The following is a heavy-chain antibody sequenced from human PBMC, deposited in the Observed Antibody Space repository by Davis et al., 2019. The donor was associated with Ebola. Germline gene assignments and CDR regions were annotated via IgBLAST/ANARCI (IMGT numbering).Heavy chain of an antibody. V-gene: IGHV4-31*03. CDR1: GGSVKRETYY. J-gene: IGHJ4*02. CDR3: AREVHWNYVDY. Sequence: SETLSLTCTVAGGSVKRETYYWSWIREHPGEGLEWIGNIYYSGSTNYNPSLKSRVTISVDTSKNQFSLKLSSVTAADTAVYYCAREVHWNYVDYWGQGTLVSVSS. CDR2: IYYSGST. D-gene: IGHD1-1*01.